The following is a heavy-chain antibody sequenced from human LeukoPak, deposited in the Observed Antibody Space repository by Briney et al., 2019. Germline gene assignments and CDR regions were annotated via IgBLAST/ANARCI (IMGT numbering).Heavy chain of an antibody. CDR1: GFTFSSYW. V-gene: IGHV3-74*01. J-gene: IGHJ6*02. D-gene: IGHD3-10*01. Sequence: GGSLRLSCAASGFTFSSYWMHWVRQAPGKGLVWVSRIKSDDSSTNYADSVKGRFTISRDNAKNTLYLQMNSLRAEDTAVYYCAGSLVREVRSYYYYYGMDVWGQGTTVTVSS. CDR2: IKSDDSST. CDR3: AGSLVREVRSYYYYYGMDV.